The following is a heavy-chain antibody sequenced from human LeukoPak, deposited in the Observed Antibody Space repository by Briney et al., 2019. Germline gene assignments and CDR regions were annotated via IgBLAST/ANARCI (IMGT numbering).Heavy chain of an antibody. Sequence: SQTLSLTCTVSGGSISSGGYYWSWLRQHPGKGLEWIGYIYYSGSTYYNPSLKSRVTISVDTSKNQFSLKLSSVTAADTAVYYCARDSPVAGKGYYFDYWGQGTLVTVSS. D-gene: IGHD6-19*01. CDR3: ARDSPVAGKGYYFDY. CDR2: IYYSGST. V-gene: IGHV4-31*03. CDR1: GGSISSGGYY. J-gene: IGHJ4*02.